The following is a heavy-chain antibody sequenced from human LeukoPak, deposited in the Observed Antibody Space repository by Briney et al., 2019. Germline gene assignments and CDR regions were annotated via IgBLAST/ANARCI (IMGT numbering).Heavy chain of an antibody. CDR2: TKPEGSEK. CDR1: GFTFSNYW. D-gene: IGHD2-21*01. CDR3: GGDGGWAEDY. Sequence: GESLKISCVTSGFTFSNYWMSWVRQAPGTGLEGVAITKPEGSEKNSVDSVKGRFTIYRDNAKNSLYLQMNSLSAEGTAVDYRGGDGGWAEDYWGQGPLVTVSS. J-gene: IGHJ4*02. V-gene: IGHV3-7*03.